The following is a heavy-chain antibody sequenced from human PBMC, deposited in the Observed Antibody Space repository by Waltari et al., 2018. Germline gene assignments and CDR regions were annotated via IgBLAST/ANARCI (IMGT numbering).Heavy chain of an antibody. CDR2: IKEDGSDK. CDR1: GFTFTSYW. J-gene: IGHJ4*02. Sequence: EVRLVESGGGLVQPGGSLRLSCAASGFTFTSYWMSWVRQAPGKVLEWVANIKEDGSDKNYVDSVKGRFTISRDNAKNSVYLQMNSLRAEDTAVYYCAHSGSYFDYWGQGTLVTVSS. CDR3: AHSGSYFDY. D-gene: IGHD1-26*01. V-gene: IGHV3-7*01.